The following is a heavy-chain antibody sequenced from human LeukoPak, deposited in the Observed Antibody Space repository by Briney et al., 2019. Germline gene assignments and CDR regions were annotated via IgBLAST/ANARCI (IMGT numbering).Heavy chain of an antibody. Sequence: PGGSLRLSCAASGFTFSDYWMGWVRHAPGEGLEWVANIKQDGSEKHSVDSVKGRFTISSDNAKNSLYLQMDGLRAEDMALYYGARVSRGIAANLCFDYWGQGTLVTVSS. V-gene: IGHV3-7*01. CDR2: IKQDGSEK. J-gene: IGHJ4*02. CDR1: GFTFSDYW. D-gene: IGHD2-15*01. CDR3: ARVSRGIAANLCFDY.